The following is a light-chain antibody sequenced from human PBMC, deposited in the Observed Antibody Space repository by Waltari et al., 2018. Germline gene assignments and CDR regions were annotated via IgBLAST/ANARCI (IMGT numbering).Light chain of an antibody. CDR3: QQVNNYPLT. Sequence: DIQLTQSPSFLSASVGDRVTIXCRASQAISNYLAWYQQKPGKAPNLLISAASTLQRGIPSRFSGSGSGTEFTLTIRGLQPEDFATYYCQQVNNYPLTXXGGTTVEIK. J-gene: IGKJ4*01. CDR2: AAS. CDR1: QAISNY. V-gene: IGKV1-9*01.